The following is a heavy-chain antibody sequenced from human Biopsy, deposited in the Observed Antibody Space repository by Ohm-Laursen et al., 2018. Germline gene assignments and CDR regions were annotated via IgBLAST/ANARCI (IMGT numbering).Heavy chain of an antibody. CDR3: AVKSYFSTSFDP. Sequence: TLSLTCLVSGGSIRSDYWSWIRQSPRKGLEWIGHISGRGATNYNPSLRGRVTISVDTSKNQFSLKLSSVTAADTAVYYCAVKSYFSTSFDPWGQGTLVTVSS. V-gene: IGHV4-59*01. CDR2: ISGRGAT. D-gene: IGHD1-26*01. J-gene: IGHJ5*02. CDR1: GGSIRSDY.